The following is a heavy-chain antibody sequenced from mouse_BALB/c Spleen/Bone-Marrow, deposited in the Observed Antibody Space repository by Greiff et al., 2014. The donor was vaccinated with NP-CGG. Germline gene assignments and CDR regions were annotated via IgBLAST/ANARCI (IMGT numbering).Heavy chain of an antibody. CDR1: GYTFTSYW. V-gene: IGHV1-87*01. CDR3: ARSEGNYAMDY. Sequence: VKLQESGAELARSGVSVKLSCKVSGYTFTSYWMQWVKQRSGQGLEWIGAIYPGDGDSRYTQKFKGKATLTADKSFSTAYMQLSSLASEDSAVYYCARSEGNYAMDYWGQGTSVTVSS. J-gene: IGHJ4*01. CDR2: IYPGDGDS.